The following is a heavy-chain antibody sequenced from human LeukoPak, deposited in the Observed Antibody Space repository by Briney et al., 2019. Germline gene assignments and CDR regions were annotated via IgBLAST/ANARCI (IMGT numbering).Heavy chain of an antibody. D-gene: IGHD6-19*01. Sequence: SVNVSCKASGGTFRSYAISWVRQAPGQGLEWMGRIIPIFGTANYAQKFQGRVTITADESTSTAYMELSSLRSEDTAVYYCARETERNRRWLEYYFDYWGQGTLVTVSS. V-gene: IGHV1-69*13. CDR1: GGTFRSYA. CDR2: IIPIFGTA. J-gene: IGHJ4*02. CDR3: ARETERNRRWLEYYFDY.